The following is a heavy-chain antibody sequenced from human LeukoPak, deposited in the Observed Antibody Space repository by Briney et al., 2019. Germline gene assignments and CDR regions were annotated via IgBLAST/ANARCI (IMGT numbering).Heavy chain of an antibody. Sequence: PGGSLRLSCAASGFTFSSYWMSWVRQAPGKGLEWVASIKQDGSEKYYVDSVKGRFTISRDNAKNSLYLQMNSLRAEDTAVYYCARWWTYYYDSSGYYGFDYWGQGTLSPSPQ. V-gene: IGHV3-7*01. J-gene: IGHJ4*02. CDR1: GFTFSSYW. CDR2: IKQDGSEK. D-gene: IGHD3-22*01. CDR3: ARWWTYYYDSSGYYGFDY.